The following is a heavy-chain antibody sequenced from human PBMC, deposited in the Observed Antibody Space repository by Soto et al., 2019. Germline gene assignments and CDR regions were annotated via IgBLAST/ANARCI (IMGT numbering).Heavy chain of an antibody. J-gene: IGHJ4*02. D-gene: IGHD1-1*01. CDR2: IIPILGIA. V-gene: IGHV1-69*02. Sequence: QVQLVQSGAEVKKPGSSVKVSCKASGGTFSSYTISWVRQAPGQGLEWMGRIIPILGIANYAQKFQGRVRVTADKSTSTAYMELSSLRSEDTAVYYCARTAGTTPFEYWGQGTLVTVSS. CDR3: ARTAGTTPFEY. CDR1: GGTFSSYT.